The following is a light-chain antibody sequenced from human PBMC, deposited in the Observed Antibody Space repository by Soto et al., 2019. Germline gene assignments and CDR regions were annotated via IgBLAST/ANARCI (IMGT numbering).Light chain of an antibody. V-gene: IGKV3-20*01. CDR2: GAS. CDR1: QSVSSGS. CDR3: QQYGTSPRT. J-gene: IGKJ1*01. Sequence: EIVLTQSPGTLSLSPVERATLSCRASQSVSSGSLAWYQQKPGQAPRLLISGASSRATGIPDRFSGSGSGTDFTLTISRLEPEDFAVYYCQQYGTSPRTFGQGTKVEIK.